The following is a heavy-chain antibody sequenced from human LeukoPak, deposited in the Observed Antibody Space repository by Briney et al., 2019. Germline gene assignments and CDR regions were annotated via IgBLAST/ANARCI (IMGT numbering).Heavy chain of an antibody. CDR1: GFTFDDYA. V-gene: IGHV3-9*03. D-gene: IGHD4-23*01. CDR2: INWNSGSI. CDR3: ARDRWGGNSGYYYYMDV. Sequence: SLRLSCAASGFTFDDYAMHWVRQAPGKGLEWVSGINWNSGSIGYADSVKGRFTISRDNAKNSLYLQMNSLRAEDMALYYCARDRWGGNSGYYYYMDVWGKGTTVTVSS. J-gene: IGHJ6*03.